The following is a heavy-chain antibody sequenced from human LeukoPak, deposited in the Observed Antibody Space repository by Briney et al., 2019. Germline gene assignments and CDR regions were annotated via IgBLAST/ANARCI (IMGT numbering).Heavy chain of an antibody. Sequence: GGSLRLSCAASGFTFSTYWMHWVRQAPGKGRVWVSRINTDGSSTNYADSVKGRFTISRDNAQNTLFLQLNSLRAEDTAVYYCARGPVAFDIWGQGTMVTVSS. J-gene: IGHJ3*02. CDR3: ARGPVAFDI. CDR2: INTDGSST. CDR1: GFTFSTYW. V-gene: IGHV3-74*01.